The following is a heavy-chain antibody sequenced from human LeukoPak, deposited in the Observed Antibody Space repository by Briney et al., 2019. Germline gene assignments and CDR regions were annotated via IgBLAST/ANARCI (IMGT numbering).Heavy chain of an antibody. CDR3: ARAGGYSGYAFDY. V-gene: IGHV4-31*03. CDR2: IYYSGST. Sequence: SETLSLTCTVSGGSISSGGYYWSWIRQPPGKGLEWIGYIYYSGSTYYKPSLRGRLSMSTDTSKNQFYLKLRSVTAADTAVYYCARAGGYSGYAFDYWGQGILVTVSS. CDR1: GGSISSGGYY. J-gene: IGHJ4*02. D-gene: IGHD5-12*01.